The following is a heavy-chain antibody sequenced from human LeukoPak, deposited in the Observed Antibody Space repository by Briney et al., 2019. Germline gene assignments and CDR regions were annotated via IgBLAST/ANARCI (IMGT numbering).Heavy chain of an antibody. D-gene: IGHD3-22*01. V-gene: IGHV4-39*01. CDR1: GGSISSSSSY. CDR2: IYYSGST. Sequence: RASETQSLTCTVSGGSISSSSSYWVWIRQPPGMGLEWIGSIYYSGSTYSNPSLKSRVTISVDTSKNQFSLKVSSVAAADTAVYYCARYESSAYGIDVWGRGTLVTVSS. J-gene: IGHJ2*01. CDR3: ARYESSAYGIDV.